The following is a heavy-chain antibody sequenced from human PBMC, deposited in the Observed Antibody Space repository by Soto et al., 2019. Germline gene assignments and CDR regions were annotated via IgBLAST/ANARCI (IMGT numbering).Heavy chain of an antibody. J-gene: IGHJ4*02. D-gene: IGHD3-22*01. CDR1: GFSFNNYA. CDR2: ISGGGTGT. CDR3: AKGHYYDNVGNWVANQAFDS. Sequence: PGGSLRLSCAVSGFSFNNYAMNWVRLAPGKGLEWGSSISGGGTGTYSADAVRGRFTISSDKSRNTVYLQMSSLRAEDTAVYYCAKGHYYDNVGNWVANQAFDSWGQGSMVTVYS. V-gene: IGHV3-23*01.